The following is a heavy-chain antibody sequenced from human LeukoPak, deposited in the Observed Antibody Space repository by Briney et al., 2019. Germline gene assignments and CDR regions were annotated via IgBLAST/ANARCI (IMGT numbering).Heavy chain of an antibody. V-gene: IGHV4-30-4*02. CDR2: IYYSGST. CDR1: GGSISSGDYY. Sequence: SETLSLTCNVSGGSISSGDYYWSWIRQPPGKGLEWIGYIYYSGSTYYNPSLKSRVTISVDTSKNQFSLKLSSVTAADTAVYYCARTGDYYDRSYYYYYGMDVWGQGTTVTVSS. D-gene: IGHD2-21*02. J-gene: IGHJ6*02. CDR3: ARTGDYYDRSYYYYYGMDV.